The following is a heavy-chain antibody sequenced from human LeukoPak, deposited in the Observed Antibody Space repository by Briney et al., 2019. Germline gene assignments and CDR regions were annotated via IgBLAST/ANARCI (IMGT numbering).Heavy chain of an antibody. D-gene: IGHD2-15*01. CDR2: IKQDGSEK. J-gene: IGHJ4*02. CDR3: ARYPYCSGGSCYATFDY. V-gene: IGHV3-7*01. CDR1: GFTFSSYW. Sequence: GGSLRLSCAASGFTFSSYWMSWVRQAPGKGLEWVANIKQDGSEKYYVDSVKGRFTISRDNAKNSLYLQMNSLRAEDTAVYYCARYPYCSGGSCYATFDYWGQRTLVTVSS.